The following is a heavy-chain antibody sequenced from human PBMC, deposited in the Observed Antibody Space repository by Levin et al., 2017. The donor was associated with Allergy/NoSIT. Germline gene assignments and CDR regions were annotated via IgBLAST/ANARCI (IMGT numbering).Heavy chain of an antibody. CDR2: ISGSGGST. CDR3: AKPRITIFGVVIEPPDY. V-gene: IGHV3-23*01. CDR1: GFTFSSYA. Sequence: HTGGSLRLSCAASGFTFSSYAMSWVRQAPGKGLEWVSAISGSGGSTYYADSVKGRFTISRDNSKNTLYLQMNSLRAEDTAVYYCAKPRITIFGVVIEPPDYWGQGTLVTVSS. D-gene: IGHD3-3*01. J-gene: IGHJ4*02.